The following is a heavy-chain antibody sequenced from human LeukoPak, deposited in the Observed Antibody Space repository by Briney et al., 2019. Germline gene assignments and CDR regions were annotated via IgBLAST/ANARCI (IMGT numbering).Heavy chain of an antibody. V-gene: IGHV3-33*01. D-gene: IGHD2-15*01. CDR3: ARGAYKGGRYCSDGTCYSDEDDAFDT. CDR2: IWYDGSNK. J-gene: IGHJ3*02. CDR1: GFTFSSYG. Sequence: PGGSLRLSCAASGFTFSSYGMDWVRQAPGKGLEWVAIIWYDGSNKKYADSVKGRFTISRDNSKNTLYLKMNSLTAEDTAVYYCARGAYKGGRYCSDGTCYSDEDDAFDTWGQGTMVTVSS.